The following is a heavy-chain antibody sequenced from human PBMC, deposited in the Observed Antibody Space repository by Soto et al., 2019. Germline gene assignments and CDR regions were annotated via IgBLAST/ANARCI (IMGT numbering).Heavy chain of an antibody. CDR1: GGTFSIYA. Sequence: SVKVSCKACGGTFSIYAISWVRQAPGQGLEWMGGIIPIFGTANYAQKFQGRVTVTADESTSTAYMELSSLRSEDTAVYYRARAPPIVVRPWFDPWGQGNLVTVS. D-gene: IGHD2-15*01. CDR2: IIPIFGTA. V-gene: IGHV1-69*13. J-gene: IGHJ5*02. CDR3: ARAPPIVVRPWFDP.